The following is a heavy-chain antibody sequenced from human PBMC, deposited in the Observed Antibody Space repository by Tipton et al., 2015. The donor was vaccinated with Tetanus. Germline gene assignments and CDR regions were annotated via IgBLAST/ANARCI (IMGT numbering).Heavy chain of an antibody. D-gene: IGHD6-19*01. CDR1: GGTFTNYA. Sequence: QLVQSGAEMKKPGSSVKVSCKASGGTFTNYALSWVRQAPGQGLEWVGGITPIFGTTNSAPKFQGRVTITADKSTNTAYMELSSLRSDDTAVYFCARLVKQWLVPEDYWGQGTLVTVSS. CDR2: ITPIFGTT. CDR3: ARLVKQWLVPEDY. V-gene: IGHV1-69*06. J-gene: IGHJ4*02.